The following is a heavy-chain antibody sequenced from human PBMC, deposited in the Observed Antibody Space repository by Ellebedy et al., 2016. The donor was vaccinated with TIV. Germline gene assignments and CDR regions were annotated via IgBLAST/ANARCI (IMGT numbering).Heavy chain of an antibody. J-gene: IGHJ6*03. CDR2: IIPIFGTA. CDR1: GGTFSSYA. V-gene: IGHV1-69*13. Sequence: SVKVSXXTSGGTFSSYAISWVRQAPGQGLEWMGGIIPIFGTANYAQKFQGRVTITADESTSTAHMELSSLRSEDTAVYYCARELYYSSSLQLLDYYYYMDVWGKGTTVTVSS. D-gene: IGHD6-13*01. CDR3: ARELYYSSSLQLLDYYYYMDV.